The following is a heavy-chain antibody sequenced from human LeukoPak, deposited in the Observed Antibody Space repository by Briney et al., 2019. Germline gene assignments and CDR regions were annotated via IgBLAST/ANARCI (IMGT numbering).Heavy chain of an antibody. V-gene: IGHV3-74*01. CDR2: INSDGSST. J-gene: IGHJ5*02. CDR1: GFTFSSYW. CDR3: AREGIYDFWSGYWP. D-gene: IGHD3-3*01. Sequence: PGGSLRLSCAAPGFTFSSYWMHWVRQAPGKGLVWVSRINSDGSSTSYADSVKGRLTISRDNAKNTLYLQMNSLRAEDTAVYYCAREGIYDFWSGYWPWGQGTLVTVSS.